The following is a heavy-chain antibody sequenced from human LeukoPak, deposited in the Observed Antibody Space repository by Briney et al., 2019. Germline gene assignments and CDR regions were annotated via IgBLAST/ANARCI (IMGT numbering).Heavy chain of an antibody. CDR1: GYTFTSYD. V-gene: IGHV1-8*01. CDR3: ARGIGARITMVRGVRGPSPQWFDP. D-gene: IGHD3-10*01. CDR2: MNPNSGNT. J-gene: IGHJ5*02. Sequence: VASVKVSCKASGYTFTSYDINWVRQATGQGLEWMGWMNPNSGNTGYAQKFQGRVTMTRNTSISTAYMELSSLRSEDTAVYYCARGIGARITMVRGVRGPSPQWFDPWGQGTLVTVSS.